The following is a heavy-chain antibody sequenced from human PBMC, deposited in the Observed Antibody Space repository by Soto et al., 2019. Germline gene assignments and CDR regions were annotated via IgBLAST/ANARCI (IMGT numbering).Heavy chain of an antibody. V-gene: IGHV1-2*04. CDR2: INPNSGGT. J-gene: IGHJ6*02. CDR3: ARGGPVTTYYYYYYGMDV. CDR1: WCSVSGYY. Sequence: ASVKVSCKGSWCSVSGYYLDGVVQAPGQGLEWMGWINPNSGGTNYAQKFQGWVTMTRDTSISTAYMELSRPRSDDTAVYYCARGGPVTTYYYYYYGMDVWGQGTTVTVSS. D-gene: IGHD4-4*01.